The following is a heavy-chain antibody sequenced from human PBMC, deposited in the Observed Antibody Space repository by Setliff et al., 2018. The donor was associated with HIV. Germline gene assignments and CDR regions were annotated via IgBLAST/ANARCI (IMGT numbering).Heavy chain of an antibody. Sequence: SVKVSCKASGGTFRSYSINWVRQAPGQGLEWMGTIIPFIDATHYAQSFQGRLTITAHESSNTAYMELSSLRLHDTAVYYCAKAAVEMTTIAFGGPPGYWGQGTLVTVSS. J-gene: IGHJ4*02. CDR3: AKAAVEMTTIAFGGPPGY. V-gene: IGHV1-69*11. D-gene: IGHD3-16*01. CDR1: GGTFRSYS. CDR2: IIPFIDAT.